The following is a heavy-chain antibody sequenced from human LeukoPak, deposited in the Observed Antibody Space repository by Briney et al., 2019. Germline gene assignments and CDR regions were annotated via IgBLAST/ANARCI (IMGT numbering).Heavy chain of an antibody. J-gene: IGHJ4*02. CDR3: ARKGIAAAVGEIDY. CDR1: GGSISSGGYY. D-gene: IGHD6-13*01. V-gene: IGHV4-30-2*01. CDR2: IYHSGST. Sequence: SQTLSLTCTVSGGSISSGGYYWSWIRQPPGKGLEWIGYIYHSGSTYYNPSLKSRVTISVDRSKNQFSLKLSSVTAADTAVYYCARKGIAAAVGEIDYWGQGTLVTVSS.